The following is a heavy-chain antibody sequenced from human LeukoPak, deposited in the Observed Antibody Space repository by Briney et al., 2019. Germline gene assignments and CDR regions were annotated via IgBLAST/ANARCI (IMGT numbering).Heavy chain of an antibody. J-gene: IGHJ3*02. CDR2: IYYSGST. CDR3: ARAHRVPGTLAAPAFDI. Sequence: PSETLSLTCTVSGGSISSYYWSWIRQPPGKGLEWIGYIYYSGSTNYNPSLKSRVTISVDTSKNQFSLKLSSVTAADTAVYYCARAHRVPGTLAAPAFDIWGQGTMVTVSS. D-gene: IGHD1-1*01. CDR1: GGSISSYY. V-gene: IGHV4-59*01.